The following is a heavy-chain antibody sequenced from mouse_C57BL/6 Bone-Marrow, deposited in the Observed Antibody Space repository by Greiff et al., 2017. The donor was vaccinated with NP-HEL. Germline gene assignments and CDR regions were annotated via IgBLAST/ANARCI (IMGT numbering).Heavy chain of an antibody. J-gene: IGHJ3*01. CDR1: GFTFSDYY. CDR3: AREDYYGSNPFAY. Sequence: DVHLVESEGGLVQPGSSMKLSCTASGFTFSDYYMAWVRQVPEKGLEWVANINYDGSSTYYLDSLKGRFTISRDNAKNILYLQMSSLKSEDTATYYGAREDYYGSNPFAYWGQGTLVTVSA. CDR2: INYDGSST. D-gene: IGHD1-1*01. V-gene: IGHV5-16*01.